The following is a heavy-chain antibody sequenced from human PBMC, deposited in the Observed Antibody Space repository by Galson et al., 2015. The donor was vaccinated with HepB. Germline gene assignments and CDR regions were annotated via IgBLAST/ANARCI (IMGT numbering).Heavy chain of an antibody. CDR1: GGSLSLYY. D-gene: IGHD3-3*01. Sequence: LSLTCTVSGGSLSLYYWSWIRQPAGKGLEWIGRIYPSGSTHYNPPLTSRVTMSVDTSENQFSLKLHSVTAADTAVYYCARGNGFRSGYCWSFDYWGQGILVTVSS. CDR3: ARGNGFRSGYCWSFDY. V-gene: IGHV4-4*07. CDR2: IYPSGST. J-gene: IGHJ4*02.